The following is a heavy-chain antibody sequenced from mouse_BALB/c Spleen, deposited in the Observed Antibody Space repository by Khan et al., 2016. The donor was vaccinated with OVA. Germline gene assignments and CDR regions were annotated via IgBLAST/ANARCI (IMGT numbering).Heavy chain of an antibody. V-gene: IGHV1-7*01. CDR1: GYTFTSYW. CDR3: ARDRNCY. CDR2: INPTSGYT. Sequence: QVQLQQSGAELAKPGASVKMSCTASGYTFTSYWMHWIKQRPGQGLEWIGYINPTSGYTDYNQKFKDKATLTADKSSSTAYMQLSSLTSDYSAVLCCARDRNCYWGQGTARTVSS. J-gene: IGHJ2*01.